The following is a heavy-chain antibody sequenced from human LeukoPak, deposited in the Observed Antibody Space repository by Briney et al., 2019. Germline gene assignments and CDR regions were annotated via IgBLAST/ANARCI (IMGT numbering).Heavy chain of an antibody. J-gene: IGHJ4*02. Sequence: SETLSLTCAVYGGSFSGYYWSWIHQPPGTGLEWIGEINHSGSTNYNPSLKSRVTISVDTSKNQFSLKLSSVTAADTAVYYCARDVDTAMVALDYWGQGTLVTVSS. D-gene: IGHD5-18*01. V-gene: IGHV4-34*01. CDR1: GGSFSGYY. CDR3: ARDVDTAMVALDY. CDR2: INHSGST.